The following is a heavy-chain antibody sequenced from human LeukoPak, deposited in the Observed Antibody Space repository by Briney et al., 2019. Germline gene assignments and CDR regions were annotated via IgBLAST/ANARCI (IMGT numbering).Heavy chain of an antibody. Sequence: ASVKVSCKASGYTFTSYDINWVRQATGQGLEWTGWINPNSGGTNYAQKFQGRVTMTRDTSISTAYMELSRLRSDDTAVYYCARFLGLGLDVWGKGTTVTISS. J-gene: IGHJ6*04. V-gene: IGHV1-2*02. CDR2: INPNSGGT. CDR1: GYTFTSYD. D-gene: IGHD6-19*01. CDR3: ARFLGLGLDV.